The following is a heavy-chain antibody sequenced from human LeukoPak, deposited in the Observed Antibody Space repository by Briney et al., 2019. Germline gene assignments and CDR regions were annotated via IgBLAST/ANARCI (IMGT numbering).Heavy chain of an antibody. V-gene: IGHV3-23*01. Sequence: GGSLRLSCAASGFTFSSYAMSWVRQAPGKGLEWVSAISGSGGSTYCADSVKGRFTISRDNSKNTLYLQMNSLRAEDTAVYYCAKDIAAAGNFDYWGQGTLVTVSS. CDR2: ISGSGGST. J-gene: IGHJ4*02. CDR3: AKDIAAAGNFDY. CDR1: GFTFSSYA. D-gene: IGHD6-13*01.